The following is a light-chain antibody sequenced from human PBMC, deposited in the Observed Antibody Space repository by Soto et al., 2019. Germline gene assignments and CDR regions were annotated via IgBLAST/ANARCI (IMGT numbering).Light chain of an antibody. V-gene: IGKV3-20*01. CDR3: QQYGSSPSGT. J-gene: IGKJ1*01. CDR2: GAS. Sequence: EIVLTQSPGTLSLSPGERATLSCRASQSVSSSYLAWYQQKPGQAPRLLIYGASSRATGIPDRFSGSGSGTDFTLTISRLEPEDFPVYYCQQYGSSPSGTFGQGTKVEIK. CDR1: QSVSSSY.